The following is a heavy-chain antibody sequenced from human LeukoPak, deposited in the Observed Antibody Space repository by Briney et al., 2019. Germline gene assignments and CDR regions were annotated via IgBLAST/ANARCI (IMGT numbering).Heavy chain of an antibody. V-gene: IGHV4-38-2*02. CDR2: INHSGST. D-gene: IGHD5-18*01. CDR3: ARGIPKRGYSCGYVVGIDY. Sequence: SETLSLTCTVSGYSISSGYYWSWIRQPPGKGLEWIGEINHSGSTNYNPSLKSRVTISVDTSKNQFSLKLSSVTAADTAVYYCARGIPKRGYSCGYVVGIDYWGQGTLVTVSS. J-gene: IGHJ4*02. CDR1: GYSISSGYY.